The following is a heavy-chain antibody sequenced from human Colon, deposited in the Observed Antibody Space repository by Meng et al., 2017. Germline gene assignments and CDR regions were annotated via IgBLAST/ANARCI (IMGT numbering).Heavy chain of an antibody. V-gene: IGHV4-4*07. Sequence: QVELQESGPGLVKPSETLSLHCTFSGGSMSGYYWNWIRQPAGKGLEWIGHIYSSGRTNYNPSLNSRVTISVDSSKNQFSLNLTSVTAADTAVYFCARVQRFCTGGICSNWFDPWGQGTLVTVSS. J-gene: IGHJ5*02. CDR1: GGSMSGYY. D-gene: IGHD2-15*01. CDR2: IYSSGRT. CDR3: ARVQRFCTGGICSNWFDP.